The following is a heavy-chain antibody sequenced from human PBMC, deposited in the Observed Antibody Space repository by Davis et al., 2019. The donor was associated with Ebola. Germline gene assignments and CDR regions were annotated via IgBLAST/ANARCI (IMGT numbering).Heavy chain of an antibody. Sequence: GESLKISCAASGFTFSSYWMHWVRQAPGKGLVWVSRINSDGSSTSYADSVKGRFTISRDNAKNTLYLQMNSLRAEDTAVYYCARGPPHDYAHWGQGTLVTVSS. CDR1: GFTFSSYW. CDR3: ARGPPHDYAH. V-gene: IGHV3-74*01. D-gene: IGHD4-17*01. J-gene: IGHJ4*02. CDR2: INSDGSST.